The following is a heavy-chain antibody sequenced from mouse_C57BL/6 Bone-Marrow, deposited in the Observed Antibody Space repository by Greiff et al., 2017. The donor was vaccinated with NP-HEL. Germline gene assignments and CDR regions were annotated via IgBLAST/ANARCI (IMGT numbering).Heavy chain of an antibody. CDR3: ARLLYYFDY. J-gene: IGHJ2*01. CDR1: GYAFSSSW. CDR2: IYPGDGDT. D-gene: IGHD2-1*01. Sequence: VQRVESGPELVKPGASVKISCKASGYAFSSSWMNWVKQRPGKGLEWIGRIYPGDGDTNYNGKFKGKATLTADKSSSTAYMQLSSLTSEDSAVYFCARLLYYFDYWGQGTTLTVSS. V-gene: IGHV1-82*01.